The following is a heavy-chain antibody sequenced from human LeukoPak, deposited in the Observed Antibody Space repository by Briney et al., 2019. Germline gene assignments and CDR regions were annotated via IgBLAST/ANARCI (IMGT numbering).Heavy chain of an antibody. CDR1: GFTFSRYG. CDR3: AKVFGFGELFTFYYFDY. D-gene: IGHD3-10*01. V-gene: IGHV3-30*02. Sequence: PGGSLRLSCAASGFTFSRYGMHWVRQAPGKGLEGVAFIRYDGSNKYYADSVKGRFTISRDNSKNTLYLQMNILRAEHTAVYYCAKVFGFGELFTFYYFDYWGQGTLVTVSS. CDR2: IRYDGSNK. J-gene: IGHJ4*02.